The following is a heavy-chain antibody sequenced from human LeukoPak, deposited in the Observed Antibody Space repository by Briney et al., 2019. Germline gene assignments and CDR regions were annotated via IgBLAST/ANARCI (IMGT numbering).Heavy chain of an antibody. CDR1: GFTFSSYG. V-gene: IGHV3-33*01. CDR3: ARDRGFGSSSADY. CDR2: IWYDGSNE. D-gene: IGHD6-6*01. J-gene: IGHJ4*02. Sequence: PGGSLRLSCAASGFTFSSYGMHWVRQAPGKGLEWVAVIWYDGSNEYYADSVKGRFTISRDNSKNTLYLQMNSLRAEDTAVYYCARDRGFGSSSADYWGQGTLVTVSS.